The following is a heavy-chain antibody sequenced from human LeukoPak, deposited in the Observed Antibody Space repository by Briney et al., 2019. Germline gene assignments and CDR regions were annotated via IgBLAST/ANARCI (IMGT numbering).Heavy chain of an antibody. V-gene: IGHV4-34*01. CDR3: ASYVEMATILY. CDR1: AGSFSGYY. D-gene: IGHD5-24*01. CDR2: INHSGST. Sequence: PSETLSLTCAVYAGSFSGYYWSWIRQPPGKGLEWIGEINHSGSTNYNPSLKSRVTISVDTSKNQFSLKLSSVTAADTAVYYCASYVEMATILYWGQGTLVTVSS. J-gene: IGHJ4*02.